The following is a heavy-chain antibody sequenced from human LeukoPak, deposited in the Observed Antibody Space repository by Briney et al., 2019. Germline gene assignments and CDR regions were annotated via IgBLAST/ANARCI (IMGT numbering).Heavy chain of an antibody. J-gene: IGHJ4*02. Sequence: QAGGSLRLSCAASGFTFSSYAMSWVRQAPGKGLEWVSTISGVGDATYYADSVKGRFTISRDNSKNTLDLQMNSLRAEDTAVYYCARDSLMLRGPLVIYYFDFWGQGTLVTVSS. CDR1: GFTFSSYA. CDR2: ISGVGDAT. D-gene: IGHD3-10*01. CDR3: ARDSLMLRGPLVIYYFDF. V-gene: IGHV3-23*01.